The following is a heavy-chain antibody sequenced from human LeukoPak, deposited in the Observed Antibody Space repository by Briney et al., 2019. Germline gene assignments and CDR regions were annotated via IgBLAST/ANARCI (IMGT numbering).Heavy chain of an antibody. D-gene: IGHD3-22*01. CDR2: IIPMLGIT. Sequence: GSSVKVSCKASGGTFSSYAISWVRQAPGQGLEWMGRIIPMLGITNYAQTFQGRVTITADKSTSTAYMELSSLRSEDTAVYYCARDLGYYFDSSGPNFDYWGQGTLVTVSS. CDR3: ARDLGYYFDSSGPNFDY. CDR1: GGTFSSYA. V-gene: IGHV1-69*04. J-gene: IGHJ4*02.